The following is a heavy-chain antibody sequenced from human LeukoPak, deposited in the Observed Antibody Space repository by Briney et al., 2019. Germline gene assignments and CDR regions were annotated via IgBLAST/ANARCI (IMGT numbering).Heavy chain of an antibody. CDR3: ATSAYCGGDCYPPSWFDP. J-gene: IGHJ5*02. CDR2: IYPGDSDT. CDR1: GYSFTNYW. D-gene: IGHD2-21*02. V-gene: IGHV5-51*01. Sequence: GESLKISCQGSGYSFTNYWIGWVRQMPGKGLEWMGIIYPGDSDTRYSPSFQSQVTISADKSISTAYLQWSSLKASDLAMYYCATSAYCGGDCYPPSWFDPWGQGTLVTVSS.